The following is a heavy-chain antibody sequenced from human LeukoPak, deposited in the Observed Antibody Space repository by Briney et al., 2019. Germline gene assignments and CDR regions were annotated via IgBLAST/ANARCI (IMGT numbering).Heavy chain of an antibody. CDR2: IYYSGST. CDR1: GGSISSYY. D-gene: IGHD1-26*01. V-gene: IGHV4-59*01. CDR3: ARDRGRTTYYYYGMDV. J-gene: IGHJ6*02. Sequence: SETLSLTCTVSGGSISSYYWSWIRQPPGKGLEWVGYIYYSGSTNYNPPLKSRVTISVDTSKNRFSLKLSSVTAADTAVYYCARDRGRTTYYYYGMDVWGQGTTVTVSS.